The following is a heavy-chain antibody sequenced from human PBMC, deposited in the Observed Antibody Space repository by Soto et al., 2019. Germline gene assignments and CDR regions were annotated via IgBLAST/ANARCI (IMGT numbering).Heavy chain of an antibody. CDR3: AREETAWPLAYGLDV. Sequence: GGSLRLSCAVSGFTFSNYYIHWVRQAPGKGLEWVSSIRSGRDTFYADSVKGRFSISRDDATSSVSLQMNSLRGGDTAVYFCAREETAWPLAYGLDVWGQGTTVTVSS. CDR2: IRSGRDT. D-gene: IGHD2-21*02. J-gene: IGHJ6*02. CDR1: GFTFSNYY. V-gene: IGHV3-21*01.